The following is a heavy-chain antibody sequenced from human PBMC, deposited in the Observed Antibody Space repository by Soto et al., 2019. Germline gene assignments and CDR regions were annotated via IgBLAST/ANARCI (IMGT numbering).Heavy chain of an antibody. CDR3: SRHIAVSGTRGFDH. V-gene: IGHV4-4*02. CDR1: GGSITSNW. Sequence: QVQLQESGPGLMKPSGTLSLTCAVSGGSITSNWWSWVRQPPGKGLEWIAEIFHTGSANYNPSLMSLLTMSMYKSKNHLSLNLISVTAADTAVYYCSRHIAVSGTRGFDHWGQGTLVTVSS. J-gene: IGHJ4*02. D-gene: IGHD2-21*01. CDR2: IFHTGSA.